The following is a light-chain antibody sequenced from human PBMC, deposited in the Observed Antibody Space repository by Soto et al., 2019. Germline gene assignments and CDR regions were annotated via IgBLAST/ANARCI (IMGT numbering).Light chain of an antibody. V-gene: IGKV3-11*01. J-gene: IGKJ1*01. Sequence: PGERATLSCRASQSVSSYLAWYQQKPGQAPRLLMYDVSNRATGIPDRFSGSGSGTDFTLTISRLEPEDFAVYYCQQYRTFGQGTKVDIK. CDR3: QQYRT. CDR2: DVS. CDR1: QSVSSY.